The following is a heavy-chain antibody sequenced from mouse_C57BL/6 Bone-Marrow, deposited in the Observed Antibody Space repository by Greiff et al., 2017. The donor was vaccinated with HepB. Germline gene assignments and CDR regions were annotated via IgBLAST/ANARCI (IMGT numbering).Heavy chain of an antibody. Sequence: QVQLQQPGAELVMPGASVKLSCKASGYTFTSYWMHWVKQRPGQGLEWIGNINPSNGGTNYNEKFKSKATLTVDKSSSTAYMQLSSLTSEDSAVYYCARDGFYYAMDYWGQGTSVTVSS. V-gene: IGHV1-53*01. CDR3: ARDGFYYAMDY. CDR1: GYTFTSYW. D-gene: IGHD2-3*01. J-gene: IGHJ4*01. CDR2: INPSNGGT.